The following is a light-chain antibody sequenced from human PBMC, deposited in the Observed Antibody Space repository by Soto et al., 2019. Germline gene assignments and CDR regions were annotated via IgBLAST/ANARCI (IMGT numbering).Light chain of an antibody. CDR3: QQYDNLPIT. CDR1: EDITND. J-gene: IGKJ5*01. Sequence: TQMTQSPSSLSASVGDRVTITCQASEDITNDLNWYQQRPGKAPKVLIYDASTLETGVPSRFSGSGYGTHFTLTISSLHPEDFAVYYWQQYDNLPITCGQGTRLE. CDR2: DAS. V-gene: IGKV1-33*01.